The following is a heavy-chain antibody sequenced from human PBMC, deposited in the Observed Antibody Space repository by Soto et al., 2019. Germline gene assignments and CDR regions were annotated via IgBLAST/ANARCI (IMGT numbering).Heavy chain of an antibody. CDR3: NRGSEYDFWSGYL. CDR2: IVPMFGTS. Sequence: QERLVQSGAEVRKPGSSVNVSCKVTGGTSTRYAINWVRQAPGQGLEWMGGIVPMFGTSKYAQKFQGRVTITAATSTNIAYMELRSLRSEDTAVYYCNRGSEYDFWSGYLWGQGTLVSVSS. J-gene: IGHJ4*02. V-gene: IGHV1-69*06. D-gene: IGHD3-3*01. CDR1: GGTSTRYA.